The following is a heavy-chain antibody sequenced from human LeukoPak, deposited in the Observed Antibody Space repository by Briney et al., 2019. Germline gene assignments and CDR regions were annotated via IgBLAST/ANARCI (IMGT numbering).Heavy chain of an antibody. CDR2: INAGNGNT. Sequence: ASVKVSCKASGYTFTSYAMHWVRQAPGQRLEWMGWINAGNGNTKYSRKFQGRVTITRDTSASTAYMELSSLRSEDTAVYYCAREKQQLGQDYYYGMDVWGKGTTVTVSS. CDR1: GYTFTSYA. D-gene: IGHD6-13*01. J-gene: IGHJ6*04. CDR3: AREKQQLGQDYYYGMDV. V-gene: IGHV1-3*01.